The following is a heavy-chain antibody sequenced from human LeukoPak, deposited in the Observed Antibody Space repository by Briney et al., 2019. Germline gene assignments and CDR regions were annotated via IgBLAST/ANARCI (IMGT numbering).Heavy chain of an antibody. J-gene: IGHJ4*01. Sequence: SETLSLTCAVSGISISTYCWSWIRQPAGKGLEWIGRIYTSGNTNYKPSLKSRLTISVDKSKNHLSLKLSSLTAADTAFYYCAGGPSGTAFDDWGHGTLVTVSS. CDR2: IYTSGNT. CDR1: GISISTYC. D-gene: IGHD1-1*01. CDR3: AGGPSGTAFDD. V-gene: IGHV4-4*07.